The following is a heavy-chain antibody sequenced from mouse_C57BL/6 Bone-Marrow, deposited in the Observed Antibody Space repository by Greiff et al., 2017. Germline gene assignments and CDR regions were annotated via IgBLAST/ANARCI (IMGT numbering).Heavy chain of an antibody. D-gene: IGHD2-1*01. CDR2: IWSGGST. J-gene: IGHJ3*01. Sequence: QVQLKQSGPGLVQPSQSLSITCTVPGFSLTSYGVHWVRQSPGKGLEWLGVIWSGGSTDYNAAFISRLSISKDNSKSQVFIKMNSLQADDTAIYYCARDGTHCADWGQGTLVTVSA. CDR3: ARDGTHCAD. CDR1: GFSLTSYG. V-gene: IGHV2-2*01.